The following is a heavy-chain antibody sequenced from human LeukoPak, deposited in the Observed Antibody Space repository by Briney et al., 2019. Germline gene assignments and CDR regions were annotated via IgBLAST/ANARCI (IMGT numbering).Heavy chain of an antibody. CDR3: AKDGYCSGGSSYFPDY. CDR2: ISGSGGTT. J-gene: IGHJ4*02. V-gene: IGHV3-23*01. D-gene: IGHD2-15*01. CDR1: GFTFSSYA. Sequence: AGSLRLSCAASGFTFSSYAMSWVRQAPGKGLEWVSAISGSGGTTYYADSVKGRFTISRDNSKNTLYLQMNSLRAEDTAVYYCAKDGYCSGGSSYFPDYWGQGT.